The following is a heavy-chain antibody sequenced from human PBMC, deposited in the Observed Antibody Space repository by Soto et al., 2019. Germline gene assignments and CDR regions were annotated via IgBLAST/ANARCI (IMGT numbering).Heavy chain of an antibody. V-gene: IGHV3-23*01. J-gene: IGHJ4*02. Sequence: PVGSLRLSCAASGFTFSSYAMSWVRQAPGKGLEWVSAISGSGGSTYYADSVKGRFTISRDNSKNTLYLQMNSLRAEDTAVYYCAKVLVRGVPRTARDYWGQGTLVTVSS. CDR1: GFTFSSYA. CDR3: AKVLVRGVPRTARDY. D-gene: IGHD3-10*01. CDR2: ISGSGGST.